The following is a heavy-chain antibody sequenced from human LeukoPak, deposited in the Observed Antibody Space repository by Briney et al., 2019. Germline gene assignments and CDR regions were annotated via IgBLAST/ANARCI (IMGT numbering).Heavy chain of an antibody. CDR1: GGSFSGYY. D-gene: IGHD6-13*01. Sequence: SETLSLTCAVYGGSFSGYYWSWIRQPPGKGLEWIGEINHGGSTNYNPSLKSRVTISVDTSKNQFSLKLSSVTAADTAVYYCARVRRSSSWYDWFDPWGQGTLVTVSS. CDR2: INHGGST. V-gene: IGHV4-34*01. CDR3: ARVRRSSSWYDWFDP. J-gene: IGHJ5*02.